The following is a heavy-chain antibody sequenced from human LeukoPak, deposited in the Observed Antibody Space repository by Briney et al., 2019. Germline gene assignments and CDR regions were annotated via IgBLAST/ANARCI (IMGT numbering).Heavy chain of an antibody. CDR3: ARDLKMKYCDF. V-gene: IGHV3-33*05. J-gene: IGHJ4*02. D-gene: IGHD5-24*01. CDR2: MPYDGSDK. CDR1: GLIFNNFV. Sequence: GGSLRLSCATTGLIFNNFVMHWVRQAPGKGLEWVALMPYDGSDKYYADSVKGRFTISRDNSKNTLYLQMNSLRVEDTAIYYCARDLKMKYCDFWGQGTLVTVSS.